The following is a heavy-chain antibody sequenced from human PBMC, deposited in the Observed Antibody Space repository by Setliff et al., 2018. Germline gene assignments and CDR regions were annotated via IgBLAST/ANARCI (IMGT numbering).Heavy chain of an antibody. CDR2: ISYSGIT. D-gene: IGHD1-1*01. CDR1: GGSISSASYY. V-gene: IGHV4-61*10. J-gene: IGHJ1*01. Sequence: SETLSLTCTVSGGSISSASYYWSWIRQPAGKGLEWIGFISYSGITTYNVSLKSRVSISVDTSKNQLSLTLSSVTAADTAVYYCVREGYSEYFQDWGRGTLVTVSS. CDR3: VREGYSEYFQD.